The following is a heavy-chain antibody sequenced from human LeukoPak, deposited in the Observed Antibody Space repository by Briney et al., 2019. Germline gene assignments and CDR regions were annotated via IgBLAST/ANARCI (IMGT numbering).Heavy chain of an antibody. D-gene: IGHD5-18*01. V-gene: IGHV1-69*05. Sequence: SVKVSCKASGGTFSSYAISWVRQAPGQGLEWMGRIIPIFGTANYAQKFQGRVTITTDESTSTAYMELSSLRSEDTAVYYCASGGRIQRSWFDPWGQGTLVTVSS. J-gene: IGHJ5*02. CDR1: GGTFSSYA. CDR3: ASGGRIQRSWFDP. CDR2: IIPIFGTA.